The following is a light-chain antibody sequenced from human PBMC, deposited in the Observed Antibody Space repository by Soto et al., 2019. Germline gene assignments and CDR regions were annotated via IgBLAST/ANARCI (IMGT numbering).Light chain of an antibody. J-gene: IGKJ4*01. CDR2: SAS. CDR1: QRISTF. CDR3: QQSYRLPLT. V-gene: IGKV1-39*01. Sequence: IQMTQSPSSLSAFVGDSVTITCHASQRISTFLNWYHRKPGKAPKLLIYSASYLQSGVPSNFSGSGSGTDFTLSIVTLQPEDFGTYFCQQSYRLPLTFGGGTKVDIK.